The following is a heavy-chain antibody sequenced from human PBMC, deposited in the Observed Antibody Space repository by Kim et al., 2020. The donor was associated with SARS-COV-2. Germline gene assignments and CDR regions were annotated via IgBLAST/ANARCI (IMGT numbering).Heavy chain of an antibody. D-gene: IGHD6-13*01. Sequence: GGSLRLSCAASGFTFSSYSMNWVRQAPGKGLEWVSSISSSSSYIYYADSVKGRFTISRDNAKNSLYLQMNSLRAEDTAVYYCARDRVRGQQQLVPDYWGQATLVTVSS. CDR1: GFTFSSYS. V-gene: IGHV3-21*01. CDR2: ISSSSSYI. J-gene: IGHJ4*02. CDR3: ARDRVRGQQQLVPDY.